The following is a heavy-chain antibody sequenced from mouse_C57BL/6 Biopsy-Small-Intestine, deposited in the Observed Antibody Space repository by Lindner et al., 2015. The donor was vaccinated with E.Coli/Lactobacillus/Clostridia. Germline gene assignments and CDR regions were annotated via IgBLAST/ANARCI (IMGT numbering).Heavy chain of an antibody. V-gene: IGHV1-81*01. D-gene: IGHD2-5*01. Sequence: VQLQESGAELVRPGTSVKLSCKASGYTFTSYGISWVKQRTGQGLEWIGEIYPRSGNTYYNEKFKGKATLTADKSSSTAYMEFRSLTSEDSAVYFRARGGYSNFDWYFDVWGTGTTVTVSS. CDR1: GYTFTSYG. J-gene: IGHJ1*03. CDR2: IYPRSGNT. CDR3: ARGGYSNFDWYFDV.